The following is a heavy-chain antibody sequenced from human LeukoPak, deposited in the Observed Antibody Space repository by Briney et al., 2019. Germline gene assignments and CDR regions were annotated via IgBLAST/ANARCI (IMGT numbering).Heavy chain of an antibody. CDR1: GYTFTSYD. V-gene: IGHV1-8*01. Sequence: ASVKVSCKASGYTFTSYDINWVRQATGQGLEWMGWMNPNSGNTGYAQKFQGRVTMTRNTSISTAYMELSSLRSEDTAVYYCARVPSRVLLWFGKLFFWFDPWGQGTLVTVSS. J-gene: IGHJ5*02. CDR3: ARVPSRVLLWFGKLFFWFDP. D-gene: IGHD3-10*01. CDR2: MNPNSGNT.